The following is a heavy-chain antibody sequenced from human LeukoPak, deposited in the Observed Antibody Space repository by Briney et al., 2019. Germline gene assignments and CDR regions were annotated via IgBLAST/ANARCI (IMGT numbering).Heavy chain of an antibody. CDR2: IFHDGTT. CDR3: ARLGLYDSSGYYYV. CDR1: GGSISSSNW. Sequence: ETLSLTCAVSGGSISSSNWWSWVRQPPGKGLEWIGDIFHDGTTNFNPSLKSRLTISTDKSKNQFSLKLSSVTAADTAVYYCARLGLYDSSGYYYVWGQGTLVTVST. D-gene: IGHD3-22*01. V-gene: IGHV4-4*02. J-gene: IGHJ1*01.